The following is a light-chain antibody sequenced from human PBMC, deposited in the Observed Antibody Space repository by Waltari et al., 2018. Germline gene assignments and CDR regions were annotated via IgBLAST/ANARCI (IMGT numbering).Light chain of an antibody. CDR1: QDISSY. V-gene: IGKV1-17*01. CDR3: QQGKTCPWT. Sequence: DIQMSQSPSSLSASVGDRVTITCRASQDISSYLGWYRQKPGKAPELLIYYANTLASGVPSRFSATDSGTEFTLTISSLQPEDVVTYYCQQGKTCPWTFGQGTKVEI. CDR2: YAN. J-gene: IGKJ1*01.